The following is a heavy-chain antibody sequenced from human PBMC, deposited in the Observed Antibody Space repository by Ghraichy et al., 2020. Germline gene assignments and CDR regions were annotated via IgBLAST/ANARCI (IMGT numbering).Heavy chain of an antibody. CDR2: INHSGST. CDR1: GGSFSGYY. CDR3: ARLPAGAFDI. V-gene: IGHV4-34*01. D-gene: IGHD2-2*01. J-gene: IGHJ3*02. Sequence: GSLSLTCAVYGGSFSGYYWSWIRQPPGKGLEWIGEINHSGSTNYNPSLKSRVTISVDTSKNQFSLKLSSVTAADTAVYYCARLPAGAFDIWGQGTMVTVSS.